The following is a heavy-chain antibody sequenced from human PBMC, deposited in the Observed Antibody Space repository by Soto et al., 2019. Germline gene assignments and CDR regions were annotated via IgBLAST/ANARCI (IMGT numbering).Heavy chain of an antibody. CDR1: GFTFSSYA. D-gene: IGHD3-10*01. Sequence: GGSLRLSCAASGFTFSSYAMHWVRQAPGKGLEWVAVISYDGSNKYYADSVKGRFTISRDNSKNTLYLQMTSRRAEDTAVYYCARESGYYGSGNQIPAYWGQGTLVTVSS. V-gene: IGHV3-30-3*01. J-gene: IGHJ4*02. CDR2: ISYDGSNK. CDR3: ARESGYYGSGNQIPAY.